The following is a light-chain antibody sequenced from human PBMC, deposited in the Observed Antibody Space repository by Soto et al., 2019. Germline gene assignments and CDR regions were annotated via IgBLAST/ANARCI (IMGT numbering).Light chain of an antibody. CDR3: QQSYSSPRFT. Sequence: MTQSPATLSVSPGERATLSCRASQSVSGHLNWYQHKPGKAPELLIYATSTLHIGVPSRFSGSGSGTDFSLTISSLQPEDFATYYCQQSYSSPRFTFGPGTKVDIK. V-gene: IGKV1-39*01. CDR1: QSVSGH. J-gene: IGKJ3*01. CDR2: ATS.